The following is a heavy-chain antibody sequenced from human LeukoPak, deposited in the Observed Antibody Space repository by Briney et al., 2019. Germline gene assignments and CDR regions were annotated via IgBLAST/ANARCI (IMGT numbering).Heavy chain of an antibody. CDR3: ATAAMVTKSGAFDM. Sequence: SETLSLTCTVSGGSIGSADYHWSWIRQPPGKGLEWIGSIYQSRLTYYNPSLRSRVTISVDRSKDQFSLKLNSVTAADTAVYYCATAAMVTKSGAFDMWGQGTMVTVSS. V-gene: IGHV4-30-2*01. CDR1: GGSIGSADYH. J-gene: IGHJ3*02. CDR2: IYQSRLT. D-gene: IGHD5-24*01.